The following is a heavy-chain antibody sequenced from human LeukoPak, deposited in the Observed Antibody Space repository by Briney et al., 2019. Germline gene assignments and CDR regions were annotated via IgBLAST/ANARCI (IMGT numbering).Heavy chain of an antibody. V-gene: IGHV3-66*02. CDR3: ARARYSGSYSRFEAFDI. CDR2: IYSGGST. CDR1: GFTASSNY. J-gene: IGHJ3*02. D-gene: IGHD1-26*01. Sequence: GGSLRLSCAASGFTASSNYMSWVRQAPGKGLEWVSVIYSGGSTYYADSVKGRFTISRDNSKNTLYLQMNSLRAEDTAVYYCARARYSGSYSRFEAFDIWGQGTMVTVSS.